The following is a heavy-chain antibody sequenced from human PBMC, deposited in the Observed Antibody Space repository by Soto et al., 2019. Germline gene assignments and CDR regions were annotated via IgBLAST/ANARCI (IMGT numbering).Heavy chain of an antibody. Sequence: GASVKVSCKASGYTFTSYGISWVRQAPGQGLEWMGWISAYNGNTNYAXXXXGRVTMTTDTSTSTAYMELRSLRSDDTAVYYCAREPGRNDYYYYGMDVWGQGTTVTVS. D-gene: IGHD3-10*01. CDR1: GYTFTSYG. J-gene: IGHJ6*02. V-gene: IGHV1-18*01. CDR3: AREPGRNDYYYYGMDV. CDR2: ISAYNGNT.